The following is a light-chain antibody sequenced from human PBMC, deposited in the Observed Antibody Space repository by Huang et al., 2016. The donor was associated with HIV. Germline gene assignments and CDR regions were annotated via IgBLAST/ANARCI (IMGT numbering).Light chain of an antibody. CDR2: GAS. Sequence: DIVLTQSPGTLSLSPGERATLSCRASQSVSSSYFGWYQQKPGQAPRLLIYGASSRASGIPDRFSGSGSGTDFTLTISRLEPEDFAVYYCQHYGSSPFTFGPGTKVDIK. J-gene: IGKJ3*01. V-gene: IGKV3-20*01. CDR3: QHYGSSPFT. CDR1: QSVSSSY.